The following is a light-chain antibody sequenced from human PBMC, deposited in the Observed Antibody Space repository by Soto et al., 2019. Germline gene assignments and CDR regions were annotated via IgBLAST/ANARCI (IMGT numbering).Light chain of an antibody. V-gene: IGKV1-39*01. CDR1: QSISSY. Sequence: DIQMTQSPSSLSSSVGDIVTITYRASQSISSYLNWYQQKRGKAPKLLIYAASSLQSGVPSRFSDRCSGSEFTLTTSRLHPEDYATYYCQHSYSTPVTCSQGTRVEIK. J-gene: IGKJ1*01. CDR2: AAS. CDR3: QHSYSTPVT.